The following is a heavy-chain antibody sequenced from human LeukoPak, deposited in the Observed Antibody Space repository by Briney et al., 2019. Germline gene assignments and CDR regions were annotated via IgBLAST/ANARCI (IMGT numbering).Heavy chain of an antibody. J-gene: IGHJ4*02. CDR2: IYYAGST. CDR1: GDSISSSSYY. V-gene: IGHV4-39*07. CDR3: ARGSYYYDSSGYYKNWPFNY. D-gene: IGHD3-22*01. Sequence: SETLSLTCNVSGDSISSSSYYWSWIRVPPGKGLEWIGSIYYAGSTYYNPSLKSRVTISVDTSKNQFSLKLSSVTAADTAVYYCARGSYYYDSSGYYKNWPFNYWGQGTLVTVSS.